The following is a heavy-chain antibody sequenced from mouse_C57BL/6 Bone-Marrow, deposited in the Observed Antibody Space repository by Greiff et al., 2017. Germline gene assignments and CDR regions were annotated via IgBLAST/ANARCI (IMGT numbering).Heavy chain of an antibody. CDR2: ISSGGSYT. J-gene: IGHJ3*01. CDR3: ARQADAY. CDR1: GFTFSSYG. D-gene: IGHD6-1*01. V-gene: IGHV5-6*01. Sequence: EVQLVESGGDLVKPGGSLKLSCAASGFTFSSYGMSWVRQTPDKRLEWVATISSGGSYTYYPDSVKGRFTISRDNAKNTLYLQMSSLKSEDTAMYYCARQADAYWGQGTLVTVSA.